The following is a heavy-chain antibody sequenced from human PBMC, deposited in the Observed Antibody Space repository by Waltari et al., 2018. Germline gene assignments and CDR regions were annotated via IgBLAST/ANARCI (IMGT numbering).Heavy chain of an antibody. CDR3: ARGTLSRYIVVVPAAILDYYYGMDV. CDR2: ISYDGSNK. CDR1: GFTFSSYA. Sequence: QVQLVESGGGVVQPGRSLRLSCAASGFTFSSYAMHWVRQAPGKWLEWVAVISYDGSNKYYADSVKGRFTISRDNSKNTLYLQMNSLRAEDTAVYYCARGTLSRYIVVVPAAILDYYYGMDVWGQGTTVTVSS. D-gene: IGHD2-2*02. V-gene: IGHV3-30*16. J-gene: IGHJ6*02.